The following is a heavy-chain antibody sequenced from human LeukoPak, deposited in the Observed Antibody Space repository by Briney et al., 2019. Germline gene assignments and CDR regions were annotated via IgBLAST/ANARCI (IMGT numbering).Heavy chain of an antibody. Sequence: GRSLRLSCAASGFTFDDYAMHWVRQAPGKGLEWVSGISWNSGSIGYADFVKGRFTISRDNAKNSLYLQMNSLRAEDTALYYCAKAAEASYDILTGSQFDYWGQGTLVTVSS. D-gene: IGHD3-9*01. CDR3: AKAAEASYDILTGSQFDY. J-gene: IGHJ4*02. CDR2: ISWNSGSI. CDR1: GFTFDDYA. V-gene: IGHV3-9*01.